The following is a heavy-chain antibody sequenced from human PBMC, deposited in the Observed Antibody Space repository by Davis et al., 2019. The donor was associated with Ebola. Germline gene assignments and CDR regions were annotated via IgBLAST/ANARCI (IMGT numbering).Heavy chain of an antibody. CDR2: INWNGGST. CDR3: ARERRITIFGVPYYYYYYMDV. CDR1: GFTFDDYG. V-gene: IGHV3-20*04. D-gene: IGHD3-3*01. Sequence: GESLKISCAASGFTFDDYGMSWVRQAPGKGLEWVSGINWNGGSTGYADSVKGRFTISRDNAKNSLYLQMNSLRAEDTALYYCARERRITIFGVPYYYYYYMDVWGKGTTVTVSS. J-gene: IGHJ6*03.